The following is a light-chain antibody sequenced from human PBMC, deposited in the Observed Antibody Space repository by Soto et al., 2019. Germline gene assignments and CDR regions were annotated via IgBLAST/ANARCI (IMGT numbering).Light chain of an antibody. CDR1: SGSIASNY. CDR3: QSYDGSNHVV. V-gene: IGLV6-57*02. CDR2: KDD. J-gene: IGLJ2*01. Sequence: NFMLTQPHSVSESPGKTVTISCTGSSGSIASNYVQWYQQRPGSAPTTVIYKDDQRPSGVPDRFSGSIDSSSNSASLTISGLGTEDEADYYCQSYDGSNHVVFGGGTKLTAL.